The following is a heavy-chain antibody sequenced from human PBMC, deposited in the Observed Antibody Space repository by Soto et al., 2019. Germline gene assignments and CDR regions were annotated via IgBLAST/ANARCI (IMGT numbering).Heavy chain of an antibody. CDR1: GGSISSYY. J-gene: IGHJ4*02. V-gene: IGHV4-59*01. CDR3: ARGPNYYDSSGYLY. D-gene: IGHD3-22*01. Sequence: QVQLQESGPGLVKPSETLSLTCTVSGGSISSYYWSWIRQPPGKGLEWIGYIYYSGSTNYNPSLKRRVTISVDTSKNQFSLKLSSVTAADTAVYYCARGPNYYDSSGYLYWGQGTLVTVSS. CDR2: IYYSGST.